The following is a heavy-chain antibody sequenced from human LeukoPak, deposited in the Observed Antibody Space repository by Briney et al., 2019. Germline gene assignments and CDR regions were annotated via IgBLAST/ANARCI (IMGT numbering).Heavy chain of an antibody. CDR2: IYYSGST. D-gene: IGHD3-3*01. V-gene: IGHV4-61*01. CDR1: GGSISSSSYY. Sequence: PSETLSLTCTVSGGSISSSSYYWGWIRQPPGKGLEWIGYIYYSGSTNYNPSLKSRVTTSVDTSKNQFSLKLSSVTAADTAVYYCARDLDPIDYWGQGTLVTVSS. J-gene: IGHJ4*02. CDR3: ARDLDPIDY.